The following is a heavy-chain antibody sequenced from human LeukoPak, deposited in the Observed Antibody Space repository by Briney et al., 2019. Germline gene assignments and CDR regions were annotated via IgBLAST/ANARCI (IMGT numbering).Heavy chain of an antibody. V-gene: IGHV4-4*07. J-gene: IGHJ4*02. CDR1: GGSISTYS. CDR2: IYTSGSA. CDR3: ARVAAVTVAGFDY. Sequence: SETLSLTCTVSGGSISTYSWSWIRQPAGKGLEWIGRIYTSGSAKYNSSLKSRVSMSLDTSKNQFSLKMGSVTAADTAVYYCARVAAVTVAGFDYWGQGTLVTVSS. D-gene: IGHD6-19*01.